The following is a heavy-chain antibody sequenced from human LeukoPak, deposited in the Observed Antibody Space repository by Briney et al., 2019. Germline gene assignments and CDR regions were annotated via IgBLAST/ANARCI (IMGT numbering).Heavy chain of an antibody. CDR3: AREMGYSSGWHAFDI. V-gene: IGHV4-39*02. D-gene: IGHD6-19*01. J-gene: IGHJ3*02. CDR1: GDPISTSNSY. CDR2: IYYSGNT. Sequence: PSETLSLTCTVSGDPISTSNSYWGWIRQPPGKGLEWIGSIYYSGNTYYNASLKSRVTISVDTSKNQFSLKLSSVTAADTAVYYCAREMGYSSGWHAFDIWGQGTMATVSS.